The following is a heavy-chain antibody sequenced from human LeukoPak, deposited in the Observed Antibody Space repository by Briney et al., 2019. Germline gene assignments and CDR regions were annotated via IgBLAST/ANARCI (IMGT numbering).Heavy chain of an antibody. J-gene: IGHJ4*02. CDR3: ARERYRGYRVDY. CDR1: GYTFTSYG. Sequence: ASVKVSCKASGYTFTSYGISWVRQAPGQGLEWMGWISAYNGNTNYAQKLQGRVTMTTDTSTSTVYMELRSLRSDDTAVYYCARERYRGYRVDYWGQGTLVTVSS. CDR2: ISAYNGNT. D-gene: IGHD3-22*01. V-gene: IGHV1-18*01.